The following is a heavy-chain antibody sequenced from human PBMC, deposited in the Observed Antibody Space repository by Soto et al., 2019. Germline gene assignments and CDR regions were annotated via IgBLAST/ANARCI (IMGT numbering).Heavy chain of an antibody. V-gene: IGHV1-8*01. Sequence: ASVKVSCKASGYTFTSYDINWVRQATGQGLEWMGWMNPNSGNTGYAQKFQGRVTMTRNTSISTAYMELSSLRSEDTAVYYCARGLFPSEAFDIWGQGTMVTVSS. CDR1: GYTFTSYD. CDR3: ARGLFPSEAFDI. CDR2: MNPNSGNT. J-gene: IGHJ3*02.